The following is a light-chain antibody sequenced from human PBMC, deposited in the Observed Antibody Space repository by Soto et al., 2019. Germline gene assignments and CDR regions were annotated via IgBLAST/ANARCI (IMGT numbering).Light chain of an antibody. CDR3: QQYTSYSPYT. CDR1: QTISSL. J-gene: IGKJ2*01. V-gene: IGKV1-5*03. CDR2: KAS. Sequence: DIPMTQSPSTLSASIGDRVTITCRASQTISSLLAWYHQKPGKAPKLLIYKASTLETGVPSRFSGSGSGTEFPLTISSLQPDDFATYYCQQYTSYSPYTFGQGTRLEI.